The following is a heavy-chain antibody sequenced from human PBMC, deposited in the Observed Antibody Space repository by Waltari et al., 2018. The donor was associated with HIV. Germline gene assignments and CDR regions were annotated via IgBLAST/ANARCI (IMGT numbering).Heavy chain of an antibody. V-gene: IGHV3-21*04. CDR1: GFQFSHYS. CDR3: AKDRFDSSNYADF. CDR2: IRRASNEK. D-gene: IGHD3-9*01. Sequence: LVESGGGVVKAGGSLRLICEASGFQFSHYSLNGVRQSPVRGLEWVASIRRASNEKNYVDSVKGRFTISRDNAKNSLYLQMHSLRPEDTALYYCAKDRFDSSNYADFWGQGTLVIVSS. J-gene: IGHJ4*02.